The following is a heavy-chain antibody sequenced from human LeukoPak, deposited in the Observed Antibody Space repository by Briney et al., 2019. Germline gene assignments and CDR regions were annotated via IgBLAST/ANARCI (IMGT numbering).Heavy chain of an antibody. CDR3: AKGSSGYFADL. CDR2: ISNDGGGT. V-gene: IGHV3-23*01. CDR1: GFTFSSYS. Sequence: GGSLRLSCAASGFTFSSYSMNWVRQAPGKGLEWVAAISNDGGGTMYAGFVEGRFTISRDNSKNTLFLQMNSLRAEDTALYYCAKGSSGYFADLWGQGTLVTVSS. D-gene: IGHD3-22*01. J-gene: IGHJ5*02.